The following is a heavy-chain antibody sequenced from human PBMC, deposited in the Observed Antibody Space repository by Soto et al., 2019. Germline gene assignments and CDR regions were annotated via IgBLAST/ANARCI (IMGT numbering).Heavy chain of an antibody. CDR3: KTGEFAFGRCDPIYLDP. Sequence: PGGSLRLSCTASGMTFINAWMNWVRQAPGKGPEWVGRIKNKIDGGTTDYAAPVKGRFSISRDDSKNTLYLQMNSLRTEDTAAYYCKTGEFAFGRCDPIYLDPWGQGP. CDR2: IKNKIDGGTT. CDR1: GMTFINAW. J-gene: IGHJ5*02. D-gene: IGHD3-10*01. V-gene: IGHV3-15*05.